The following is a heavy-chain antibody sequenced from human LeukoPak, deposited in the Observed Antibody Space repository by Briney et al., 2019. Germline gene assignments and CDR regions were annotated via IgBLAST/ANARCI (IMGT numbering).Heavy chain of an antibody. CDR3: AKGSDRHDY. Sequence: GGSLRLSCAASGFTFSSYWMHWVRQAPGKGLGWVSAISGSGGSTYYADSVKGRFTISRDNSKNTLHLQMNSLRAEDTAVYYCAKGSDRHDYWGQGTLVTVSS. CDR1: GFTFSSYW. D-gene: IGHD1-14*01. V-gene: IGHV3-23*01. CDR2: ISGSGGST. J-gene: IGHJ4*02.